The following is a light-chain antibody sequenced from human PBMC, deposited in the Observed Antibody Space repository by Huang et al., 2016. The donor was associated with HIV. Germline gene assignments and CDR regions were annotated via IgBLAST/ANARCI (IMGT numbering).Light chain of an antibody. CDR3: QQYNSYPRT. V-gene: IGKV1-5*01. J-gene: IGKJ2*01. CDR1: QSISSW. CDR2: DAS. Sequence: DIQMTQSPSTLSASVGDRVTITCRASQSISSWLAWYQQKPGKVPKLLIYDASSLESGVPSRFSGSGSWTEFTLTISSLQPDNFATYYCQQYNSYPRTFGQGTKLEIK.